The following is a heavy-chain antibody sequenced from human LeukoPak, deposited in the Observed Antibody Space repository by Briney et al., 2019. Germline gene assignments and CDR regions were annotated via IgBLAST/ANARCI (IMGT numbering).Heavy chain of an antibody. V-gene: IGHV3-74*01. Sequence: GGSLRLSCAASGFTFSSYWMHWVRQAPGKGLVWVSRINSDGSSTSYADSVKGRFTISRDNAKNTLYLQMNSLRAEDTAVYYCARAPITMVRGVTDYRGQGTLVTVSS. D-gene: IGHD3-10*01. CDR2: INSDGSST. J-gene: IGHJ4*02. CDR1: GFTFSSYW. CDR3: ARAPITMVRGVTDY.